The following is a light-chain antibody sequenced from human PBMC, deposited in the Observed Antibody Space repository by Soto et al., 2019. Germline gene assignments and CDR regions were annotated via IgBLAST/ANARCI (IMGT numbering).Light chain of an antibody. J-gene: IGLJ1*01. CDR2: GVS. CDR1: SSDIGGSNY. Sequence: QSALTQPASVSGSPGKSITISCAGTSSDIGGSNYVSWYQQHPGKAPKLMIYGVSNRPSGVSTRFSGSKSGNTASLTISGLQAEDEADYFCYSSRSSSTTFYVFGTGTKLTVL. V-gene: IGLV2-14*03. CDR3: YSSRSSSTTFYV.